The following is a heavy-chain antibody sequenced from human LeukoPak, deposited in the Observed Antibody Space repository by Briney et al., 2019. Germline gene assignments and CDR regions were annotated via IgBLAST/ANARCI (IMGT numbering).Heavy chain of an antibody. D-gene: IGHD6-13*01. Sequence: SETLSLTCTVSGYSISSGYYWGWIRQPPGKGLEWIGSIYYSGSTYYNPSLKSRVTISVDTSKNQFSLKLSSVTAADAAVYYCARDYHSSSRFDPWGQGTLVTVSS. CDR1: GYSISSGYY. J-gene: IGHJ5*02. CDR2: IYYSGST. CDR3: ARDYHSSSRFDP. V-gene: IGHV4-38-2*02.